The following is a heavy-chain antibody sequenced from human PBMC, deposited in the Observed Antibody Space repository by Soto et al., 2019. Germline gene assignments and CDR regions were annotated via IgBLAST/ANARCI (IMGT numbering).Heavy chain of an antibody. CDR1: GGTFSSYA. CDR2: IIPIFGTA. Sequence: SVKVSCKASGGTFSSYAISWVRQAPGQGLEWMGGIIPIFGTANYAQKFQGRVTITADESTSTAYMELSSPRSEDTAVYYCASDGGDYTLNYGMDVWGQGTTVTVSS. D-gene: IGHD1-26*01. V-gene: IGHV1-69*13. J-gene: IGHJ6*02. CDR3: ASDGGDYTLNYGMDV.